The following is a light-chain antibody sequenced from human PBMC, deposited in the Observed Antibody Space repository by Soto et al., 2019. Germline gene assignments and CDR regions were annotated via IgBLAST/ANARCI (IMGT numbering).Light chain of an antibody. J-gene: IGKJ1*01. CDR3: QQRSNWPPGRT. Sequence: EIVMTQSPATLSVSRGERATLSCRANQAISSNLAWYQQKPGQAPRLLIYGASTRATGIPDRFSGSGSGTEFTLTISSLQSEDFAVYYCQQRSNWPPGRTFGQGTKVDIK. V-gene: IGKV3-15*01. CDR1: QAISSN. CDR2: GAS.